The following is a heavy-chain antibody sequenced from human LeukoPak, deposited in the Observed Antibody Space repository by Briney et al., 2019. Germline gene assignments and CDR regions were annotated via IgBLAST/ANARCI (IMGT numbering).Heavy chain of an antibody. V-gene: IGHV1-69*13. CDR2: IIPIFGTA. CDR3: ARGREYSCSSGYDY. CDR1: GGTFSSYA. J-gene: IGHJ4*02. Sequence: SVRVSCKASGGTFSSYAISWVRQAPGQGLEWMGGIIPIFGTANYAQKFQGRVTITADESTSTAYMELSSLRSEDTAVYYCARGREYSCSSGYDYWGQGTLVIVSS. D-gene: IGHD6-6*01.